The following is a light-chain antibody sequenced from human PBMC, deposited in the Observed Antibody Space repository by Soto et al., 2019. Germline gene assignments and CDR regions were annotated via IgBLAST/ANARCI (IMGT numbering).Light chain of an antibody. CDR1: QSVLSRSDNNNY. V-gene: IGKV4-1*01. CDR2: WAS. Sequence: DIVMTQSPDSLAVSLGERATINCKSSQSVLSRSDNNNYLAWFQQKPGQPPQALIYWASTRESGVPDRFSGSGSGTDFTLTITSLQAEDVAVYYCQQYYATPITFGQGTRLEIK. CDR3: QQYYATPIT. J-gene: IGKJ5*01.